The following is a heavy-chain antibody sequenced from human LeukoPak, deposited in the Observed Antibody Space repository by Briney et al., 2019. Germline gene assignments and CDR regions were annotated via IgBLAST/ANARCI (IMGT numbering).Heavy chain of an antibody. J-gene: IGHJ4*02. CDR1: GYTLTELS. CDR3: ATDLVGRDGYNFERNLDY. Sequence: ASVKVSCKVSGYTLTELSMHWVRQAPGKGLEWMGGFDPEDGETIYAQKFQGRVTMTEDTSTGTAYMELSSLRSEDTAVYYCATDLVGRDGYNFERNLDYWGQGTLVTVSS. D-gene: IGHD5-24*01. CDR2: FDPEDGET. V-gene: IGHV1-24*01.